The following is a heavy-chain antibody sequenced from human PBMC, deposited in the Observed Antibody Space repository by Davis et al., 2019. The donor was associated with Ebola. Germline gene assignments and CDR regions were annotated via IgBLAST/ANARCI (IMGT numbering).Heavy chain of an antibody. V-gene: IGHV4-34*01. D-gene: IGHD2-2*02. CDR1: GGSFSGYY. J-gene: IGHJ5*02. CDR3: ARGEVVVVPAAIYNWFDP. CDR2: INHSGST. Sequence: MPSETLSLTCAVYGGSFSGYYWSWIRQPPGKGLEWIGEINHSGSTNYNPSLKSRVTISVDRSKNQFSLKLSSMTAADTAVYYCARGEVVVVPAAIYNWFDPWGQGTLVTVSS.